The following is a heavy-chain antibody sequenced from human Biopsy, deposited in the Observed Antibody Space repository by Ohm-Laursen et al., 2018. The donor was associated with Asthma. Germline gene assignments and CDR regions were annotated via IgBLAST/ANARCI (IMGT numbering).Heavy chain of an antibody. V-gene: IGHV3-30-3*01. J-gene: IGHJ4*02. CDR1: GFTFGDYW. CDR3: ARDVMEWYLPAFDF. D-gene: IGHD3-3*01. CDR2: GGSYYDRGLK. Sequence: SLRLSCTASGFTFGDYWMSWVRQAPGKGLEWVAVGGSYYDRGLKYYADSVNGRFTVSRDDSKNTLYLQMNSLRPDDTAVYYCARDVMEWYLPAFDFWGQGTLVTVSS.